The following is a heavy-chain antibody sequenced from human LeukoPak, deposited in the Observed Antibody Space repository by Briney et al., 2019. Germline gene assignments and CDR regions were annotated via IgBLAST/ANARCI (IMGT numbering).Heavy chain of an antibody. CDR2: IYSSGST. J-gene: IGHJ4*02. D-gene: IGHD3-10*01. Sequence: PSETLSLTCTVSGGSISSYYWSWIRQPPGKGLEWIGYIYSSGSTNYNPSLKGRVTISVDTSKNQFSLKLSSVTAADTAVYYCARVGRGWFGELLLDYWGQGTLVTVSS. CDR1: GGSISSYY. CDR3: ARVGRGWFGELLLDY. V-gene: IGHV4-59*12.